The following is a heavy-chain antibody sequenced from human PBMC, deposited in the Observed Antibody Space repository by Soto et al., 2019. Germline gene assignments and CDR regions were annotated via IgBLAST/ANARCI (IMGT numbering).Heavy chain of an antibody. Sequence: GGSLRLSCAASGFTFSSYSMNWVRQAPGKGLEWVSSISSSSSYIYYADSVKGRFTISRDNAKNSLYLQMNSLRAEDTAVYYCARDRSITIFGVVPVWFDPWGQGTLVTVSS. V-gene: IGHV3-21*01. CDR3: ARDRSITIFGVVPVWFDP. CDR1: GFTFSSYS. J-gene: IGHJ5*02. CDR2: ISSSSSYI. D-gene: IGHD3-3*01.